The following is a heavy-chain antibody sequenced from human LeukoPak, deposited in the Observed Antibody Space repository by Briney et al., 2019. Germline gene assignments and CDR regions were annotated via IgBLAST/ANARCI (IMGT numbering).Heavy chain of an antibody. Sequence: GGSLRLSCAASGSTFSSYAVHWVRQTPGKGLEWVAVISYDGSNKYCADSVKGRFTISRDNSNSTLYLQMNSLRGEDTAVYYCARDRGSSTNRYPPHYWGQGTLVTVSS. CDR1: GSTFSSYA. CDR2: ISYDGSNK. J-gene: IGHJ4*02. CDR3: ARDRGSSTNRYPPHY. V-gene: IGHV3-30-3*01. D-gene: IGHD2-2*01.